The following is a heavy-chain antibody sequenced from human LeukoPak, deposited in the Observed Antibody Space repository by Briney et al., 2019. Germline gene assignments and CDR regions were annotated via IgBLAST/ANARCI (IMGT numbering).Heavy chain of an antibody. CDR1: GYTFTSYD. CDR3: ARALLYDFWSGYPLDY. J-gene: IGHJ4*02. D-gene: IGHD3-3*01. Sequence: ASVKVSCKASGYTFTSYDINWVRQATGQGLEWMGWMNPNSGNTGYAQKFQGRVTITRNTSISTAYMELSSLRSEDTAVYYCARALLYDFWSGYPLDYWGQGTLVTVSS. V-gene: IGHV1-8*03. CDR2: MNPNSGNT.